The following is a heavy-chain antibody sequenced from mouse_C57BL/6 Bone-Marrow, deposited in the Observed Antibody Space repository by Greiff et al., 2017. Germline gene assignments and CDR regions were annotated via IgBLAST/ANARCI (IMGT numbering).Heavy chain of an antibody. CDR1: GYTFTSHW. Sequence: VQLQQPGAELVKPGASVKMSCKASGYTFTSHWITWVKQRPGQGLEWIGDIYPGSGSTNYNEKFKSKATLTVDTSSITAYMQLSSLTSEDSAVYYCASYSVNAMDYWGQGTSVTVSS. CDR2: IYPGSGST. D-gene: IGHD2-12*01. V-gene: IGHV1-55*01. J-gene: IGHJ4*01. CDR3: ASYSVNAMDY.